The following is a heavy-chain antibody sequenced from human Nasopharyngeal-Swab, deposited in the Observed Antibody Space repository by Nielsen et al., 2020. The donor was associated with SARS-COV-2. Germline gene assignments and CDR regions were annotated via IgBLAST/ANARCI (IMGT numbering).Heavy chain of an antibody. CDR2: IWYDGSNK. V-gene: IGHV3-33*01. Sequence: WIRQPPGKGLEWVAVIWYDGSNKYYADSVKGRFTISRDNSKNTLYQQMNSLRAEDTAVYYCARDQGFGSGRDYWGQGTLVTVSS. J-gene: IGHJ4*02. CDR3: ARDQGFGSGRDY. D-gene: IGHD6-19*01.